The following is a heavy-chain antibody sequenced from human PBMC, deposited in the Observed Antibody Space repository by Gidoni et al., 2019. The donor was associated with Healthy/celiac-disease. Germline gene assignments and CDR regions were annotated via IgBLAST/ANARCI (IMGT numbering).Heavy chain of an antibody. J-gene: IGHJ2*01. CDR1: GFTFSSHA. Sequence: EVQLFESGGGLVQPGGSLRLSCAASGFTFSSHAISWVRQAPGKGLEWVSAISGSGGSTYYADSVKGRFTISRDNSKNTLYLQMNSLRAEDTAVYYCAKDYRRGRYYDSSTYWYFDLWGRGTLVTVSS. CDR2: ISGSGGST. V-gene: IGHV3-23*01. D-gene: IGHD3-22*01. CDR3: AKDYRRGRYYDSSTYWYFDL.